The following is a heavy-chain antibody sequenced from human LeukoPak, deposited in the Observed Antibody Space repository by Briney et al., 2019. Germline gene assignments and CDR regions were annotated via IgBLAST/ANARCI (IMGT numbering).Heavy chain of an antibody. CDR3: APIHGSGSSGMDV. CDR1: GFTFNGYS. Sequence: GGSLRLSCTASGFTFNGYSMNWVRQAPGKGLDWGSSISTSSSYVYYADSVKGRFTISRNSPKNSLYLQMNSLRDEDTAVYYCAPIHGSGSSGMDVWGQGTTVTVSS. J-gene: IGHJ6*02. V-gene: IGHV3-21*01. CDR2: ISTSSSYV. D-gene: IGHD3-10*01.